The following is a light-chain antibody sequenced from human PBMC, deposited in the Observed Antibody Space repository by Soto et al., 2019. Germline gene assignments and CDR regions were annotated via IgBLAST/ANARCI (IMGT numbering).Light chain of an antibody. CDR1: QSISSW. CDR2: KAS. V-gene: IGKV1-5*03. Sequence: DIQMTQSPSTLSASVGDRVTITCRASQSISSWLAWYQQKPGKAPKLLIYKASNLESGVPSRFSGSGSGTEFTLTISSLQPDDFATYCCQQYNSYPLTFGPGTKVDIK. CDR3: QQYNSYPLT. J-gene: IGKJ3*01.